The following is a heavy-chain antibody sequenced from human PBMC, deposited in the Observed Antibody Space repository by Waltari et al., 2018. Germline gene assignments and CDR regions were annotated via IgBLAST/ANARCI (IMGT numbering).Heavy chain of an antibody. V-gene: IGHV3-74*01. CDR1: GFTFSNSW. D-gene: IGHD3-16*02. CDR3: ARNYRDY. J-gene: IGHJ4*02. Sequence: EGQLVESGGGLVQPGGSLRLSCAASGFTFSNSWMHWVRQVPGKGLVWVSRISGDGRITHYADSVKGRFTISRDNAENTLYLQMNSLTVEDTAVYYCARNYRDYWGQGTLATVSS. CDR2: ISGDGRIT.